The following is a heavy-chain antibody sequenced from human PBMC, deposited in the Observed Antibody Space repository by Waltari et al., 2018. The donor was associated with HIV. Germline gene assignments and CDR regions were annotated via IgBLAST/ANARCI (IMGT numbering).Heavy chain of an antibody. J-gene: IGHJ5*02. CDR1: GYTFNDYY. CDR2: INPNSGGT. CDR3: ARGASAAPWFDP. D-gene: IGHD6-13*01. V-gene: IGHV1-2*06. Sequence: VQLVQSGAEVKKPGASLTVSCQASGYTFNDYYIHWVRQAPGQGLEWMGRINPNSGGTKYAEKFQGRVTMTRDTSISTAYMELSRLRSDDTAVYYCARGASAAPWFDPWGQGTLVTVSP.